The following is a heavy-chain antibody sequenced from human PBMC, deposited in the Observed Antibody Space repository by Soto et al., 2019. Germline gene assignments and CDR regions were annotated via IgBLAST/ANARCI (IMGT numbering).Heavy chain of an antibody. Sequence: ASVKVSCKVSGYTLTELSMHWVRQAPGKGLEWMGGFDPEDAEIIYEQKFQGRVTMTEDTSTDTAYMELSSLRSEDTAVYYCAGLTMIVVGAYGMDVWGQGTTVTVSS. CDR3: AGLTMIVVGAYGMDV. CDR2: FDPEDAEI. D-gene: IGHD3-22*01. V-gene: IGHV1-24*01. CDR1: GYTLTELS. J-gene: IGHJ6*02.